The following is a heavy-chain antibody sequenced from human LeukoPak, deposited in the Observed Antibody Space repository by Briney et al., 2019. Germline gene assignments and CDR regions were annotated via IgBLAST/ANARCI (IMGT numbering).Heavy chain of an antibody. CDR2: IKSKTGGGTT. CDR1: GFTFSNAW. D-gene: IGHD3-10*01. J-gene: IGHJ4*02. Sequence: GGSLRLSCAASGFTFSNAWMSWVRQAPGKGLEWVGRIKSKTGGGTTDYAAPVKGRFTISRDDSKNTLYLQMNSLKTEDTAVYYCTTDGDWGQGTLVTVSS. CDR3: TTDGD. V-gene: IGHV3-15*01.